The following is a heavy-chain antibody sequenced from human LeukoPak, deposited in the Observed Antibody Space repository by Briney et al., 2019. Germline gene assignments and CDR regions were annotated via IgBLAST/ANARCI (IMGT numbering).Heavy chain of an antibody. V-gene: IGHV4-61*02. CDR2: IYTSGST. Sequence: SQTLSLTCTVSGGSISSGSYYWSWIRQPAGKGLEWIVRIYTSGSTNYNPSLKSRVTISVDTSKNQFSLTLSSVTAADTAVYYCARDSRAAPTDWGQGTLVTVSS. CDR1: GGSISSGSYY. CDR3: ARDSRAAPTD. J-gene: IGHJ4*02. D-gene: IGHD6-6*01.